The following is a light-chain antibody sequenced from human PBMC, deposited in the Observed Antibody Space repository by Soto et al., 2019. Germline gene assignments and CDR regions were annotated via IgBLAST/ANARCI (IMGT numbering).Light chain of an antibody. J-gene: IGKJ1*01. CDR2: DAS. CDR1: QSVSSY. V-gene: IGKV3-11*01. CDR3: QQRSNWPPWT. Sequence: EIVLTQSPATLSLYPGERATLSFRASQSVSSYLAWYQQKPGQAPRPLIYDASNRATGIPARFSGSGSGTDFTLTISSLEPEDFAVYYCQQRSNWPPWTFGQRGKVDI.